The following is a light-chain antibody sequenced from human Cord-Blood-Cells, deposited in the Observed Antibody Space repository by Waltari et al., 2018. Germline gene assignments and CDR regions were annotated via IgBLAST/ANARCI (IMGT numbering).Light chain of an antibody. CDR3: QQYDNLLLT. CDR1: QDIRNY. J-gene: IGKJ4*01. Sequence: DIQMTQSPSSLSASVGDRVTITCQASQDIRNYLNWYQQKPGKAPKLLIYDSSKLETGVPSRFSGSGSGTVFTFTISSLQPEDIATYYCQQYDNLLLTFGGGTKVEIK. CDR2: DSS. V-gene: IGKV1-33*01.